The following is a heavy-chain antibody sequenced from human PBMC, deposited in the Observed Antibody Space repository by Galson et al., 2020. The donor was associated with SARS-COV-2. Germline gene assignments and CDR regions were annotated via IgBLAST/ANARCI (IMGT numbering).Heavy chain of an antibody. CDR3: ARVSCSSTSCYAWSSWLRFGYFDY. CDR1: GWSFSGYY. Sequence: SETLSLTCAVYGWSFSGYYWSWIRQPPGKGLEWIGEINSSGSTNYNPSLKSRVTISVDTSKNQFSLKLSSVTAADTAVYYCARVSCSSTSCYAWSSWLRFGYFDYWGQGTMVTVSS. CDR2: INSSGST. J-gene: IGHJ4*03. D-gene: IGHD2-2*01. V-gene: IGHV4-34*01.